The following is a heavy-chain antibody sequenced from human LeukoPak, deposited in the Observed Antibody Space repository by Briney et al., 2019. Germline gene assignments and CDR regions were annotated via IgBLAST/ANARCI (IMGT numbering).Heavy chain of an antibody. CDR1: GFTFSSYA. CDR2: ISGSDNST. V-gene: IGHV3-23*01. CDR3: AKTLEYMRTTGGAFDI. Sequence: PGGSLRLSCAASGFTFSSYAMSWVRQAPGEGLEWVSGISGSDNSTYYADSVKGRFTISRDNSKNTLYLQMNSLRAEDTAVYYCAKTLEYMRTTGGAFDIWGQGTMVTVSS. D-gene: IGHD1-7*01. J-gene: IGHJ3*02.